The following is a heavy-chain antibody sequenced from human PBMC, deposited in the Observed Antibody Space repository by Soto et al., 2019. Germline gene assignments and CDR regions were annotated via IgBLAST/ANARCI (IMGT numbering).Heavy chain of an antibody. D-gene: IGHD3-3*01. CDR1: GGSIGRYY. J-gene: IGHJ6*03. Sequence: PSETLSLTCTVSGGSIGRYYWSWIRQPPGKGLEWIGYIYYSGSTNYNPSLKSRVTISVDTSKNQFSLKLSSVTAADTAVYYCARGTYYDFWSGSYTSYYYYYMDVWGKGTTVTVSS. V-gene: IGHV4-59*01. CDR3: ARGTYYDFWSGSYTSYYYYYMDV. CDR2: IYYSGST.